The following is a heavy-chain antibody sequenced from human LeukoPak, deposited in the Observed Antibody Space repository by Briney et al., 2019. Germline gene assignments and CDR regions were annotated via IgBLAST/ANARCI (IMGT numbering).Heavy chain of an antibody. CDR3: ARDIPKTVDTAMSG. V-gene: IGHV1-69*04. CDR1: GGTFSSYA. Sequence: GASVKVSCKASGGTFSSYAISRVRQAPGQGLEWIGRIIPILGIANYAQKFQGRVTITADKSTSTAYMELSSLRSEDTAVYYCARDIPKTVDTAMSGWGQGTLVTVSS. D-gene: IGHD5-18*01. CDR2: IIPILGIA. J-gene: IGHJ4*02.